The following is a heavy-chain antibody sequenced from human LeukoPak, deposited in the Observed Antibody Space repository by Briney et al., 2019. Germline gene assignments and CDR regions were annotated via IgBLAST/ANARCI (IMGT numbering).Heavy chain of an antibody. CDR2: MNEDGSGT. Sequence: GGSLRLSCAVSGFSIRSYWMNWVRQTPGKGLEWVADMNEDGSGTYYVDSVKGRFTVSRDNAKNSLYLQMSSLRAEDTAVYYCARDPAWGAIDYWGQGTLVTVSS. CDR1: GFSIRSYW. J-gene: IGHJ4*02. V-gene: IGHV3-7*01. D-gene: IGHD7-27*01. CDR3: ARDPAWGAIDY.